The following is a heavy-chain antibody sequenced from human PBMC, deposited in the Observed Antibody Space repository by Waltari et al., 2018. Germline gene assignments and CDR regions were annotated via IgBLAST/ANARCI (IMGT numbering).Heavy chain of an antibody. J-gene: IGHJ5*02. Sequence: QVQLQESGPGLVKPSETLSLTCTVSGGSISSHYWRWIRQPPGKGLEWIGYIYYSGSTNYNPSLKSRVTISVDTSKNQFSLKLSSVTAADTAVYYCARLPGADDYGDYTDHWGQGTLVTVSS. D-gene: IGHD4-17*01. V-gene: IGHV4-59*11. CDR1: GGSISSHY. CDR2: IYYSGST. CDR3: ARLPGADDYGDYTDH.